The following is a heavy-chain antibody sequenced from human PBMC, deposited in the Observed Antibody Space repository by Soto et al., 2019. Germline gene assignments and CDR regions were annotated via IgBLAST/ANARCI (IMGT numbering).Heavy chain of an antibody. CDR2: INAGKGNT. CDR1: GYTFTSSA. CDR3: ARESATTDYFDY. V-gene: IGHV1-3*01. J-gene: IGHJ4*02. D-gene: IGHD4-17*01. Sequence: ASVKVSCKASGYTFTSSAMHWVRQAPGQSLEWMGWINAGKGNTEYSQRFQGRVTITRDTSASIAYMELSSLRSEDTAVFYCARESATTDYFDYWGQGTLVTVSS.